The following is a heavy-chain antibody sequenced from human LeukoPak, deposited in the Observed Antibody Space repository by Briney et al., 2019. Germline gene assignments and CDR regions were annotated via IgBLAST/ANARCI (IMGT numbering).Heavy chain of an antibody. CDR2: ISGSGSDI. V-gene: IGHV3-11*01. Sequence: GGSLRLSCATSGFTFSDYYMSWLRQAPGKGLEGRSYISGSGSDINYADSVRGRFTVSRDNSKSALYLQMNSLGVEDTAIHYCATKARDAPEWGQGTLVTVSS. J-gene: IGHJ4*01. CDR3: ATKARDAPE. D-gene: IGHD5-24*01. CDR1: GFTFSDYY.